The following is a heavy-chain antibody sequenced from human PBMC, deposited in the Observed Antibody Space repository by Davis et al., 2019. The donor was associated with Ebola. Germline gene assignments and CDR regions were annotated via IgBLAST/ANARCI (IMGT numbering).Heavy chain of an antibody. CDR3: ARDSDGDYVNYYYYYGMDV. D-gene: IGHD4-17*01. CDR1: GYTFTSYG. CDR2: ISAYNGKT. V-gene: IGHV1-18*01. Sequence: ASVQVSCKASGYTFTSYGISWVRQAPGQGLEWMGWISAYNGKTKYAQKLQGRVTMTTDTSKSTSYMELRSLRSENTAVYYCARDSDGDYVNYYYYYGMDVWGQGTTVTVSS. J-gene: IGHJ6*02.